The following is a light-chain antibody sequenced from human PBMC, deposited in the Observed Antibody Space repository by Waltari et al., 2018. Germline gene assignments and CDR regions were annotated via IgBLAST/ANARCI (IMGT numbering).Light chain of an antibody. CDR2: SNN. CDR3: AAWDDSLNGVV. V-gene: IGLV1-44*01. J-gene: IGLJ2*01. CDR1: NSHIGSNT. Sequence: QSVLTQPPSASGTPGQRVTLSCSGSNSHIGSNTVNWYQQLPGTAPKPLIYSNNQRPAGVPDRFSGSKAGTSASLAISGLQSEDEADYYCAAWDDSLNGVVFGGGTKLTVL.